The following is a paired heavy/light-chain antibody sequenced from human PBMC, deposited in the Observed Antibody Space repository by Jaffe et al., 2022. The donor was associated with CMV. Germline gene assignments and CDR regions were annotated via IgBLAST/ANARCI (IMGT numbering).Light chain of an antibody. CDR3: QQYTSWPRT. Sequence: EIVLTQSPGTLSSSPGERATLSCRASQSISSRYIAWYQQKPGQAPKLLIYGVSSRATGIPDRFSGSGSGTDFTLTISRLEPEDFALYYCQQYTSWPRTFGQGTRVEIK. CDR2: GVS. CDR1: QSISSRY. V-gene: IGKV3-20*01. J-gene: IGKJ1*01.
Heavy chain of an antibody. CDR3: ASRKMRNDCSSNSCYFDY. Sequence: QLQLQESGPGLVKPSETLSLTCTVSGGSISSVEYYWDWIRQSPGNGPEWVGSFHYSGRTYYSPSLKSRLSISVDTSRNQLSLELSSVTAADTAVYYCASRKMRNDCSSNSCYFDYWGQGTLITVSS. V-gene: IGHV4-39*01. D-gene: IGHD2-2*01. J-gene: IGHJ4*02. CDR2: FHYSGRT. CDR1: GGSISSVEYY.